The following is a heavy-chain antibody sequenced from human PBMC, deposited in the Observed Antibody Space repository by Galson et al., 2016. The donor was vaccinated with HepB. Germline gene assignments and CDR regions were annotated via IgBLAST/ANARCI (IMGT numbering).Heavy chain of an antibody. D-gene: IGHD2-15*01. Sequence: SLRLSCAASGFTFRSYGMYWVRQAPGKGLEWLAVISYHGNKTYYADSVKGRFTISRDNSKDTLYLQMNSLRVEDTAVYYCANEILRGDIAVLGAAILGAGMDVCGQGTTVTVSS. J-gene: IGHJ6*02. CDR3: ANEILRGDIAVLGAAILGAGMDV. CDR2: ISYHGNKT. CDR1: GFTFRSYG. V-gene: IGHV3-30*18.